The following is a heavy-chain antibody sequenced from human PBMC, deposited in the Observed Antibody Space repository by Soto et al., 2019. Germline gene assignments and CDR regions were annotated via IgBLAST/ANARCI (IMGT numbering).Heavy chain of an antibody. CDR1: GFTFSSYS. Sequence: EVQLVESGGGLVKPGGSLRLSCAASGFTFSSYSMNWVRQAPGKGLEWVSSISSSSSYIYYADSVKGRFTISRDNAKNSLYLQMNSLRAEDTAVYYCARDSRTPIYFDYYCSGSYYWYFDYWGQGTLVTVSS. V-gene: IGHV3-21*01. CDR3: ARDSRTPIYFDYYCSGSYYWYFDY. J-gene: IGHJ4*02. CDR2: ISSSSSYI. D-gene: IGHD3-10*01.